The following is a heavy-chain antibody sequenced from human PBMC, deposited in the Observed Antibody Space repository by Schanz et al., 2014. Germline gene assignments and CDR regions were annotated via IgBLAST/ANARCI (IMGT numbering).Heavy chain of an antibody. Sequence: QVQLVQSGAEVKKPGASVKVSCKASGGTLSSYTISWVRQAPGQGLEWMGRIIPILGIANYAQNFQGRVTITADKSTTTAYMELNSLNSDDTAVYYCATLDYADSVSWGQGTLVTVSA. CDR2: IIPILGIA. D-gene: IGHD4-17*01. CDR1: GGTLSSYT. CDR3: ATLDYADSVS. V-gene: IGHV1-69*02. J-gene: IGHJ5*02.